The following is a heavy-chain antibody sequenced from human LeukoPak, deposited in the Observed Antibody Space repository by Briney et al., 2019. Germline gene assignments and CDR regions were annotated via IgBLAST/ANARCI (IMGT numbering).Heavy chain of an antibody. V-gene: IGHV1-8*01. CDR1: GYTFTSYD. CDR3: ARGYYYGSGTGYWFDP. CDR2: MNPNSGNT. D-gene: IGHD3-10*01. Sequence: ASVKVPCKASGYTFTSYDINWVRQATGQGLEWMGWMNPNSGNTGYAQKFQGRVTMTRNTSISTAYMELSSLRSEDTAVYYCARGYYYGSGTGYWFDPWGQGTLVTVSS. J-gene: IGHJ5*02.